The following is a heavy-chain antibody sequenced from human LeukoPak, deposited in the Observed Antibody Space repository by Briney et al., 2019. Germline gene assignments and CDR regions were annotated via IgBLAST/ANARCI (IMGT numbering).Heavy chain of an antibody. V-gene: IGHV3-11*06. CDR1: GFTFSDYY. CDR2: ISSGSTYI. J-gene: IGHJ4*02. Sequence: PGGSLKLSCAASGFTFSDYYMSWIRQAPGKGLEWVSYISSGSTYINYADSVKGRFTISRDNSKNTLYLQMSSLRAEDTAVYYCVKSSYAGLGFDYWGQGTLVTVSS. CDR3: VKSSYAGLGFDY. D-gene: IGHD3-16*01.